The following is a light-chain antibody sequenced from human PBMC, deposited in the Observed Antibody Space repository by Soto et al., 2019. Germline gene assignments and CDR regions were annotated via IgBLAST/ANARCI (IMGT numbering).Light chain of an antibody. Sequence: EIVLTQSPGTLSLSPGERATLSCRASQSVSSRFLIWYQQKPGQAPRLLIYGASNRATGIPDRFSGSGSGTDFTLTISRLEPEDIALYYCHQYGSSPLTFGGGTKVEIK. CDR1: QSVSSRF. J-gene: IGKJ4*01. V-gene: IGKV3-20*01. CDR2: GAS. CDR3: HQYGSSPLT.